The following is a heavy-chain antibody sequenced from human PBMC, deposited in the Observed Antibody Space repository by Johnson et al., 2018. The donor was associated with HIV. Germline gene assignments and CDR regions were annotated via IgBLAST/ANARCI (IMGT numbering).Heavy chain of an antibody. CDR2: IRYDGSNK. CDR1: GFTFSSYG. Sequence: VQLLESGGGVVQPGGSLRLSCAASGFTFSSYGMHWVRQAPGKGLEWVAFIRYDGSNKYYADSVKGRFTISRDNSKNTLYLQMNSLRAEDMAVYYCAKDSSRYYDSRGAFDIWGQGTMVTVSS. D-gene: IGHD3-22*01. J-gene: IGHJ3*02. CDR3: AKDSSRYYDSRGAFDI. V-gene: IGHV3-30*02.